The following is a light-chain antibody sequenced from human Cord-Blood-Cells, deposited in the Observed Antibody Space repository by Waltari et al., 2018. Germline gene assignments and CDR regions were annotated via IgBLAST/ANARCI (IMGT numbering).Light chain of an antibody. Sequence: QSVLTQPPSVSGAPGQRVTISCTGSSANIGAGYDVHWYQQLPGTAPKLLIYGDSNRPSGVPDRFSGSKSGTSASRAITGLQAEDEAEYYCQSYDSSLSGSVFGGGTKLTVL. V-gene: IGLV1-40*01. CDR1: SANIGAGYD. J-gene: IGLJ2*01. CDR2: GDS. CDR3: QSYDSSLSGSV.